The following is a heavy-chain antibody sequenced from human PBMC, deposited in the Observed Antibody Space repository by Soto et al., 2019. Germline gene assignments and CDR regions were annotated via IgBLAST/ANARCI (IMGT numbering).Heavy chain of an antibody. V-gene: IGHV4-59*01. J-gene: IGHJ4*02. CDR3: ARGYKATAILH. Sequence: PSETLSLTCTVSGGSISSYYWSWIRQPPGKGLEWIGYIYYSGSTNYNPSLKSRVTISVDTSKNQFSLKLSSVTAADTAVYYCARGYKATAILHWGQGTLVTSPQ. D-gene: IGHD2-2*02. CDR1: GGSISSYY. CDR2: IYYSGST.